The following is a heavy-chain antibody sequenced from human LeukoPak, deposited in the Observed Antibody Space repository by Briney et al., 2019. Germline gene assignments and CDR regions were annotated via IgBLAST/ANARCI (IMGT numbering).Heavy chain of an antibody. V-gene: IGHV4-39*07. J-gene: IGHJ6*03. CDR2: IYYSGST. CDR1: GGSISSSSYY. Sequence: SETLSLTCTVSGGSISSSSYYWGWIRQPPGKGLEWIGSIYYSGSTYYNPSLKSRVTISVDTSKNQFSLKLSSVTAADTAVYYCARVGTMVRGVMNYYYYYMDVWGKGTAVTISS. D-gene: IGHD3-10*01. CDR3: ARVGTMVRGVMNYYYYYMDV.